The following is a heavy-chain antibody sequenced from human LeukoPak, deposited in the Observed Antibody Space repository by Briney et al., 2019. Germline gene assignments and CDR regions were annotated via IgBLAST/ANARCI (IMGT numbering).Heavy chain of an antibody. CDR1: GFTFTSYA. J-gene: IGHJ4*02. V-gene: IGHV3-23*01. D-gene: IGHD1-1*01. CDR3: AKADPGTGAFDY. Sequence: TGGSLRLSCAASGFTFTSYAMNWVRQAPGKGLEWVSAISGSGDTIFYADPVKGRFTVSRDNSKNTLYLQMNSLRVEDTAVYFCAKADPGTGAFDYWGQGSPVTVSS. CDR2: ISGSGDTI.